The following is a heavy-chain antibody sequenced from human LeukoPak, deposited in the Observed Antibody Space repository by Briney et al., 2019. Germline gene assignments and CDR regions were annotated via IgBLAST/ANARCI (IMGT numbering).Heavy chain of an antibody. D-gene: IGHD3-22*01. CDR2: IKSDGRT. J-gene: IGHJ1*01. Sequence: PGGSLRLSCAASGFTLSSYWMHWVRQAPGKGLVWVSRIKSDGRTNYADSVKGRFTISRANAKNTVSLQMNSLRAEDTGVYYCARAPSEIGGYYPEYFRHWGQGTLVIVSS. CDR3: ARAPSEIGGYYPEYFRH. V-gene: IGHV3-74*01. CDR1: GFTLSSYW.